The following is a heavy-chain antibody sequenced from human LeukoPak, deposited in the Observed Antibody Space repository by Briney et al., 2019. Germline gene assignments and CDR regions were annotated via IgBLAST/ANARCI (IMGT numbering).Heavy chain of an antibody. CDR1: GGSSSRYY. CDR2: IDHRGDT. V-gene: IGHV4-34*01. Sequence: PSETLSLTCAVYGGSSSRYYWSWIRQSPGKGLEWIAEIDHRGDTNYNPSVKSRVTISVDTSKNQFSLKMRSLSAADTALYYCARGATISETGYFDFWGQGTLVTVSS. J-gene: IGHJ4*03. D-gene: IGHD5-24*01. CDR3: ARGATISETGYFDF.